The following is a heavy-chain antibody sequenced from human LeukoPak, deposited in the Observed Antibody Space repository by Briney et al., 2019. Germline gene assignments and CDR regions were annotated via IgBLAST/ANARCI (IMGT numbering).Heavy chain of an antibody. CDR3: ARGSSGHPRYFDY. Sequence: ASVKVSCKASGGTFSSYAISWVRQAPGQGLEWMGGIIPIFGTANYAQKSQGRVTITADESTSTAYMELSSLRSEDTAVYYCARGSSGHPRYFDYWGQGTLVTVSS. D-gene: IGHD3-22*01. V-gene: IGHV1-69*13. CDR1: GGTFSSYA. J-gene: IGHJ4*02. CDR2: IIPIFGTA.